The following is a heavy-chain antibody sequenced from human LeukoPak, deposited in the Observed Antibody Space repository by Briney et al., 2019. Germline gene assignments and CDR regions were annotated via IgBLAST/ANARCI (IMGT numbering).Heavy chain of an antibody. Sequence: SETLSLTCAVSGGSFSGYYWTRIRQPPGKGLEWIGEINHSGSANYNPSLMSRVTISLDTSKNHFSLNLSSVTAADTAVYYCARGQGTVTTHWGQGTLVTVSP. V-gene: IGHV4-34*01. D-gene: IGHD4-11*01. CDR3: ARGQGTVTTH. CDR1: GGSFSGYY. J-gene: IGHJ4*02. CDR2: INHSGSA.